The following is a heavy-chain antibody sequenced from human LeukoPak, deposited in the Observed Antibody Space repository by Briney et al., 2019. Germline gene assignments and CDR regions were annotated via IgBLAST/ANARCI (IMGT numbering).Heavy chain of an antibody. CDR2: IYYSGST. CDR3: ARRGKKPSDAFDI. J-gene: IGHJ3*02. D-gene: IGHD3-10*01. Sequence: SETLSLTCTVSGGSISSYYWSWIRQPPGNGLEWIGYIYYSGSTNYNPSLKSRVTISVDTSKSQFSLKLSSVTAADTAVYYCARRGKKPSDAFDIWGQGTMVTVSS. V-gene: IGHV4-59*01. CDR1: GGSISSYY.